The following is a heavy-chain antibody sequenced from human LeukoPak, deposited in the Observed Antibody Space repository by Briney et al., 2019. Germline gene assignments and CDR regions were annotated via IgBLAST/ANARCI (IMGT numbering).Heavy chain of an antibody. CDR3: ARDMGSGSIHY. D-gene: IGHD1-26*01. Sequence: ASVKVSCKASGYTFTTYAIHWVRQAPGQRLEWLGWINTGNGDTRYSQTFQGRVTITSDTSASTAYMELSSLRSEDTAVYYCARDMGSGSIHYWGQGTLVTVSS. V-gene: IGHV1-3*04. CDR2: INTGNGDT. J-gene: IGHJ4*02. CDR1: GYTFTTYA.